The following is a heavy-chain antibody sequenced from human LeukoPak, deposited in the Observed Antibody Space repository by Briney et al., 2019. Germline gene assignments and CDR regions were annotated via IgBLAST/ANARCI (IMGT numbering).Heavy chain of an antibody. Sequence: GGPLRLSCAASGFTFSDYYMSWIRQAPGKGLEGVSYISSSSSYTNYADSVKGRFTISRDNAKNSLYLQMNSLRAEDTAVYYCARDKGSGSPGMDVWGQGTTVTVSS. CDR1: GFTFSDYY. D-gene: IGHD1-26*01. CDR3: ARDKGSGSPGMDV. CDR2: ISSSSSYT. J-gene: IGHJ6*02. V-gene: IGHV3-11*05.